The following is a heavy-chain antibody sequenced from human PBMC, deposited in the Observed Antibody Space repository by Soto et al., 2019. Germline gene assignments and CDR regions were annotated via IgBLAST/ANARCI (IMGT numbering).Heavy chain of an antibody. J-gene: IGHJ4*02. D-gene: IGHD6-13*01. CDR3: AKARYSSSWYGFDY. CDR2: ISYDGSNK. Sequence: QVPLVESGGGVVQPGRSLRLSCAASGFTFSSYGMHWVRQAPGKGLEWVAVISYDGSNKYYADSVKGRFTISRDNSKNTLYLQMNSLRAEDTAVYYCAKARYSSSWYGFDYWGQGTLVTVSS. V-gene: IGHV3-30*18. CDR1: GFTFSSYG.